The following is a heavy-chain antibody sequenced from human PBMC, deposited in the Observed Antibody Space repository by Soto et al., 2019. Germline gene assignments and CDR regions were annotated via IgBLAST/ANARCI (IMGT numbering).Heavy chain of an antibody. V-gene: IGHV4-59*01. Sequence: KPSETLSLTCTVSDGSISSYYWSWIRQPPGKGLEWIGYIYYSGSTNYNPSLKSRVTISVDTSKNQFSLKLSSVTAADTAVYYCASAQLDYDSSGYWFDPWGQGTLVTVSS. CDR1: DGSISSYY. CDR2: IYYSGST. CDR3: ASAQLDYDSSGYWFDP. D-gene: IGHD3-22*01. J-gene: IGHJ5*02.